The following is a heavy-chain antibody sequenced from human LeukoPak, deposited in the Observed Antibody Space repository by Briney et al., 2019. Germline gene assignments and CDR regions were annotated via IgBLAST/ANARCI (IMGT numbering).Heavy chain of an antibody. CDR3: ARDLVRGVKYNWFDP. J-gene: IGHJ5*02. CDR2: IFPIFGTA. V-gene: IGHV1-69*06. D-gene: IGHD3-10*01. CDR1: GGTFSSYA. Sequence: ASVKVSCKASGGTFSSYAISWVRQAPGQGLEWMGGIFPIFGTANYAQKFQGRVTITADKSTSTAYMELSSLRSEDTAVYYCARDLVRGVKYNWFDPWGQGTLVTVSS.